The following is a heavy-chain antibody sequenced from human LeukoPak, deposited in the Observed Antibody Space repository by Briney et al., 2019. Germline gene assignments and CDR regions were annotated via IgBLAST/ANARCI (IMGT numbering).Heavy chain of an antibody. CDR2: IYYSGST. D-gene: IGHD6-19*01. V-gene: IGHV4-39*01. J-gene: IGHJ5*02. CDR3: ARCLGVGQWLAYNWFDP. CDR1: GGSISSSSYY. Sequence: PSETLSLTCTVSGGSISSSSYYWGWLRQPPGKGLEWIGSIYYSGSTYYNPSLKSRVTISVDTSKNQFSLKLSSVTAADTAVYYCARCLGVGQWLAYNWFDPWGQGTLVTVSS.